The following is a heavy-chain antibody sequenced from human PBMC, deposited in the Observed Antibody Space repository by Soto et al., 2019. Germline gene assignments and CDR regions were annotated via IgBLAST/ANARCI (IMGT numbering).Heavy chain of an antibody. CDR3: ARIRPPTNYYGMDV. Sequence: GGSLRLSCAASGFTFSSFDMSCVRQAPGKGLEWVSYISSSSSYIYYADSVKGRFTISRDNAKNSLYLQMNSLRAEDTAVYYCARIRPPTNYYGMDVWGQGTTVTVSS. CDR2: ISSSSSYI. CDR1: GFTFSSFD. V-gene: IGHV3-21*01. J-gene: IGHJ6*02. D-gene: IGHD3-10*01.